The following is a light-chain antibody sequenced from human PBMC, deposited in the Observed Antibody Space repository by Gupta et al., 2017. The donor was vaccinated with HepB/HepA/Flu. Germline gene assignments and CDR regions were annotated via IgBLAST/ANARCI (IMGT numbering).Light chain of an antibody. J-gene: IGLJ2*01. CDR3: AAWDDSRNGVV. CDR1: SSNIGNNA. V-gene: IGLV1-36*01. CDR2: YDD. Sequence: SVLTQPPSVSAAPRQRVTISCSGSSSNIGNNAVNWYQQRPGKAPKLLIYYDDRRPSGVSDRFSGSKSGTSAALAISGLQAEDEADYYCAAWDDSRNGVVFGGGTKLTVL.